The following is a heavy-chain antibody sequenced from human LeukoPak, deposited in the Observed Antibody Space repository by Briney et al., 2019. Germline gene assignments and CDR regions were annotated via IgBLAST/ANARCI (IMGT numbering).Heavy chain of an antibody. J-gene: IGHJ4*02. CDR1: GFTLSRDS. Sequence: GGSLRLSCAASGFTLSRDSMNWVRQAPGKGLEWISYISYDSAIKYYADSVKGRFTISRDNAKNSLFLQMNSLRAEDTAVYYCARIGGAARLDYWGQGTLVTVSS. V-gene: IGHV3-48*04. D-gene: IGHD6-6*01. CDR3: ARIGGAARLDY. CDR2: ISYDSAIK.